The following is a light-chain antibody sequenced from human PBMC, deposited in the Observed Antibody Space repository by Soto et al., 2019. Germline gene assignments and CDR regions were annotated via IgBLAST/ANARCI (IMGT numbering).Light chain of an antibody. Sequence: QSVLTQPPSASGTPGQRVTISCSGSSSNIGSQTVNWYQELPGTAPKLLMYSYNQRPSGVPDRFSGSRSGTSASLVISGFRSEDDADYYCAAWDDSLNGRVFGVGTQLTAL. CDR2: SYN. CDR1: SSNIGSQT. V-gene: IGLV1-44*01. J-gene: IGLJ2*01. CDR3: AAWDDSLNGRV.